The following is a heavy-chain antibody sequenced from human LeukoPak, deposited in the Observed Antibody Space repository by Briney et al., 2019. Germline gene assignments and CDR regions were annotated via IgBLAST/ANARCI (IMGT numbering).Heavy chain of an antibody. CDR3: ARGISPYSYGSGSSRYYFDY. Sequence: PGGSLRLSCAASGFTVSSNYMSWVRQAPGKGLEWVSVTYSGGSTYYADSVKGRFTISRDNSKNTLYLQMNSLRAEDTAVYYCARGISPYSYGSGSSRYYFDYWGQGTLVTVSS. CDR1: GFTVSSNY. CDR2: TYSGGST. J-gene: IGHJ4*02. D-gene: IGHD3-10*01. V-gene: IGHV3-53*01.